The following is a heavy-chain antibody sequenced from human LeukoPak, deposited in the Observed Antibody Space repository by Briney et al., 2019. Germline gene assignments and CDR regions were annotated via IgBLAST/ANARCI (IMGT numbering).Heavy chain of an antibody. V-gene: IGHV3-7*01. D-gene: IGHD3-9*01. CDR2: IKQDGSEK. Sequence: GGSLRLSCAASGFIFSNYGMSWVRQAPGKGLEWVATIKQDGSEKYYVDSVKGRFTISRDNAKNSLYLQVNSLRAEDTAVYYCARAIRRYFDWLIPYYFDYWGQGTLVTVSS. CDR1: GFIFSNYG. CDR3: ARAIRRYFDWLIPYYFDY. J-gene: IGHJ4*02.